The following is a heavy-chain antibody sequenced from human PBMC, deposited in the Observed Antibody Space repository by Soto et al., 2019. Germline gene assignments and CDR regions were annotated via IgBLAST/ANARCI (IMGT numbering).Heavy chain of an antibody. CDR1: GLTFSNYA. J-gene: IGHJ4*02. D-gene: IGHD1-7*01. CDR2: MSGSSSTT. Sequence: EVRLLESGGGLVKPGGSLRLSCATSGLTFSNYAMSWVRQAPGGGLEWVSSMSGSSSTTYYADSVRGRFTIPRDRSKNTLDLQMSSLRAAETALYYCAKNQERELPRVIDFWGQGTLVTVSS. V-gene: IGHV3-23*01. CDR3: AKNQERELPRVIDF.